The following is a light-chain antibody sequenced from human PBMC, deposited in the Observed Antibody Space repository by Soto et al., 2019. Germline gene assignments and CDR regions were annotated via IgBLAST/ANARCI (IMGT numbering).Light chain of an antibody. CDR3: QQYNSYSWT. V-gene: IGKV1-5*03. CDR1: PSVNDW. J-gene: IGKJ1*01. CDR2: KVS. Sequence: DIQMTQSPSTLSASVGDRVTITCRASPSVNDWLAWYQQKPGKAPNLRIYKVSNLESGVPSRFSGSGSGTEFTLTISSLQPDDFATYDCQQYNSYSWTFGQGTKVEIK.